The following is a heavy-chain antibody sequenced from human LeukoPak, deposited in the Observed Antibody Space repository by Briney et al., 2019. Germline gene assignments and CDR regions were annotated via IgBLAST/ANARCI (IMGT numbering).Heavy chain of an antibody. CDR2: IYHSGST. J-gene: IGHJ2*01. Sequence: PSETLSLTCAVSGGSISSGGYSWSWIRQPPGKGLEWIGYIYHSGSTYYNPSLKSRVTISVDRSKNQFSLKLSSVTAADTAVYYCARVNGYFDLWGRGTLVTDSS. CDR1: GGSISSGGYS. CDR3: ARVNGYFDL. V-gene: IGHV4-30-2*01.